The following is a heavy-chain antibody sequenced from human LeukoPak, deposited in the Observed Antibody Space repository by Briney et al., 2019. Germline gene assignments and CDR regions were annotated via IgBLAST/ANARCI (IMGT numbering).Heavy chain of an antibody. V-gene: IGHV1-69*05. CDR2: IIPIFGTA. J-gene: IGHJ4*02. CDR1: GGTFSSYA. Sequence: ASVKVSCKASGGTFSSYAISWVRQAPGQGLEWMGGIIPIFGTANYAQKFQGRVTMTRNTSISTAYMELSSLRSEDTAVYYCASSSGQWLVDFDYWGQGTLVTVSS. D-gene: IGHD6-19*01. CDR3: ASSSGQWLVDFDY.